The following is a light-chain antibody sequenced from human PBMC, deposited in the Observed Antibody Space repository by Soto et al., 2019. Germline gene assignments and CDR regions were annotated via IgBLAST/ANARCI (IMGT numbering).Light chain of an antibody. CDR1: QSVGTY. J-gene: IGKJ4*01. V-gene: IGKV3-11*01. CDR3: QQRSDWPST. Sequence: EIVLTQSPATLSLSPGERATLSCRASQSVGTYFAWYQQKPGQAPRLLIYDSSNRATGIPARFSGSGSRTDFTLTISSLEPEDFAVYYCQQRSDWPSTFGGGTKVEIK. CDR2: DSS.